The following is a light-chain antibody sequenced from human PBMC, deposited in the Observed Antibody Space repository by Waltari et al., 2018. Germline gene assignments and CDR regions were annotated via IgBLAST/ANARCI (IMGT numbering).Light chain of an antibody. V-gene: IGLV2-11*01. Sequence: QAALTQPRSVSGSPGQSVTISCTGTSSDIGGYNFVSWYQHHPGTAPKLMIYEVSKRPSGLSDRLSRSKSGNTASLTISGLEAEAEADYYCNSYAGSNTWVFGGGTRLTVL. J-gene: IGLJ3*02. CDR1: SSDIGGYNF. CDR3: NSYAGSNTWV. CDR2: EVS.